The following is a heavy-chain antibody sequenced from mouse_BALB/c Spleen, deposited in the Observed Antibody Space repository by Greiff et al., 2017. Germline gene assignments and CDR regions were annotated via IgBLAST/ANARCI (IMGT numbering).Heavy chain of an antibody. D-gene: IGHD2-4*01. CDR2: ISSGGST. CDR1: GFTFSSYA. V-gene: IGHV5-6-5*01. Sequence: EVQVVESGGGLVKPGGSLKLSCAASGFTFSSYAMSWVRQTPEKRLEWVASISSGGSTYYPDSVKGRFTISRDNARNILYLQMSSLRSEDTAMYYCAREDYDGWFAYWGQGTLVTVSA. J-gene: IGHJ3*01. CDR3: AREDYDGWFAY.